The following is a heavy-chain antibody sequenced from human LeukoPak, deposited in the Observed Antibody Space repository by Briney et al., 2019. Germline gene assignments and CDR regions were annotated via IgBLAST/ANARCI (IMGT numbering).Heavy chain of an antibody. V-gene: IGHV1-2*02. CDR2: INPNSGGT. D-gene: IGHD1-7*01. CDR1: GYTFTGYY. Sequence: ASVKVSCKASGYTFTGYYMHWVRQAPGQGLEWMGWINPNSGGTNYAQKFQGRVTMTRDTSTSTAYMELSRLRSDDTAVCYCARVGERYNWNYGASDYWGQGTLVTVSS. J-gene: IGHJ4*02. CDR3: ARVGERYNWNYGASDY.